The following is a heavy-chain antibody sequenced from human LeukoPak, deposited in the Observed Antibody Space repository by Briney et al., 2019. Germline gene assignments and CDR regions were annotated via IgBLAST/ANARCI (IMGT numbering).Heavy chain of an antibody. CDR2: IKSKTDGGTT. CDR1: GFTFGTYW. V-gene: IGHV3-15*01. D-gene: IGHD3-22*01. CDR3: TTGYYYDSSGYYQTTYYFDY. J-gene: IGHJ4*02. Sequence: GGSLRLSCAASGFTFGTYWMSWVRQAPGKGLEWVGRIKSKTDGGTTDYAAPVKGRFTISRDDSKNTLYLQMNSLKTEDTAVYYCTTGYYYDSSGYYQTTYYFDYWGQGTLVTVSS.